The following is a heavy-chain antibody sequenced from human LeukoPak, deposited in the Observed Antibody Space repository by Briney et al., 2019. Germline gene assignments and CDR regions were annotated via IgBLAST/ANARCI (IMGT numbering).Heavy chain of an antibody. CDR1: GFTFSSHG. CDR2: ICYDGSDK. D-gene: IGHD3-16*01. V-gene: IGHV3-33*01. CDR3: ARDRVLHYFDY. J-gene: IGHJ4*02. Sequence: PGGSLRLSCAASGFTFSSHGMHWLRQAPGKGLEWVAVICYDGSDKYYADSVKGRFTISRDNSKNTLYLQMTSLRADDTAVYYCARDRVLHYFDYWGQGALVTVSS.